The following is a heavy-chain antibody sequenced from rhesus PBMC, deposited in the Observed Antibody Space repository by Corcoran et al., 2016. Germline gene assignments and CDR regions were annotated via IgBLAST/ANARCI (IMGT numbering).Heavy chain of an antibody. CDR3: AKDRNWNYGLDS. V-gene: IGHV5-20*01. Sequence: EVQLVQSGAEVKRPGESLKISCKTSGYSFTSYWISGVRQMPGKGLEWLGAIDPSDSDTRYTPSFQGQVTISADKSISTAYLQWSRLKASDTATYYCAKDRNWNYGLDSWGQGVVVTVSS. CDR1: GYSFTSYW. CDR2: IDPSDSDT. J-gene: IGHJ6*01. D-gene: IGHD1-26*01.